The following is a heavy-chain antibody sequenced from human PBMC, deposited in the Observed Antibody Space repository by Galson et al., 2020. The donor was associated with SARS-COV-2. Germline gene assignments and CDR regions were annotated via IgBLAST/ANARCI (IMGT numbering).Heavy chain of an antibody. CDR2: IYHSGST. CDR3: ARANYYDISGYSAYDAFGV. Sequence: TLSLTCAVSGGSISSGGYSWSWIRQPPGKGLEWIGYIYHSGSTYYNPSLKSRVTISVDRSKNQFSLKLSSVTAADTAVYYCARANYYDISGYSAYDAFGVWGRGTMVTDSS. V-gene: IGHV4-30-2*01. D-gene: IGHD3-22*01. J-gene: IGHJ3*01. CDR1: GGSISSGGYS.